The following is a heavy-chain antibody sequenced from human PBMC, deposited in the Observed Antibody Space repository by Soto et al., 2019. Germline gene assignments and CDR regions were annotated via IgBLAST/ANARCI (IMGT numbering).Heavy chain of an antibody. V-gene: IGHV3-15*07. D-gene: IGHD2-15*01. Sequence: EVQLVESGGGLVKPGGSLRLSCAASGFTFSNAWMNWVRQAPGKGLEWVGGIKSKTDGGTTDYAAPVKGRFTISRDDSKNTLYLQMNSLKTEDTAVYYCTAPLGYCSGGSCYIYYYYYGMDVWGQGTTVTVSS. CDR1: GFTFSNAW. CDR3: TAPLGYCSGGSCYIYYYYYGMDV. J-gene: IGHJ6*02. CDR2: IKSKTDGGTT.